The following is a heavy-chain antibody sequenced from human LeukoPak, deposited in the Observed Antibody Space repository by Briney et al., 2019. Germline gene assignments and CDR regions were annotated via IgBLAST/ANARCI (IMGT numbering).Heavy chain of an antibody. D-gene: IGHD3-22*01. CDR1: GGSISSYY. V-gene: IGHV4-59*01. CDR3: ARSYDSSEVPETFDY. Sequence: PSETLSLTCTVSGGSISSYYGSWIRQPPGKGLEWIGYIYYGGSTNYNPSLKSRVTISVDTSKNQFSLKLSSVTAADTAVYYCARSYDSSEVPETFDYWGQGTLVTVSS. CDR2: IYYGGST. J-gene: IGHJ4*02.